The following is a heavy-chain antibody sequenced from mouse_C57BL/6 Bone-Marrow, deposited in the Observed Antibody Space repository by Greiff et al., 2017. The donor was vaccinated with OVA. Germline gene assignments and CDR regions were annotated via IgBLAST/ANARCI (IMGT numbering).Heavy chain of an antibody. Sequence: VQLQQSGAELVRPGASVTLSCKASGYTFTDYEMPWVKPTPVHGLEWIGAIDPETGGTAYNQKFKGKAILTADKSSSTAYMELRSLTSEDSAVYYCSIYDGYYYWYFDVWGTGTTVTVSS. D-gene: IGHD2-3*01. J-gene: IGHJ1*03. CDR3: SIYDGYYYWYFDV. CDR1: GYTFTDYE. CDR2: IDPETGGT. V-gene: IGHV1-15*01.